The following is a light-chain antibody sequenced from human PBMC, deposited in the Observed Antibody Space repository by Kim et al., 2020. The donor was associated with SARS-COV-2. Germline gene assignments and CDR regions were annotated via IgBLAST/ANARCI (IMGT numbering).Light chain of an antibody. Sequence: GQKVRITWQGDGLSNYYASWNQQKPGQAPVLVFFDKGNRPSGIPDRFSGSSSGNTASLTITGAQAEDEGDYYCSSGDRDSSGHLYVFGGGTKVTVL. CDR2: DKG. V-gene: IGLV3-19*01. CDR1: GLSNYY. CDR3: SSGDRDSSGHLYV. J-gene: IGLJ1*01.